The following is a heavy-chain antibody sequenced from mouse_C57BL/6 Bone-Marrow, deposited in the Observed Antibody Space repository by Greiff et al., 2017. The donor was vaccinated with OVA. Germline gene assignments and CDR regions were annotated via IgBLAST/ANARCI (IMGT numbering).Heavy chain of an antibody. Sequence: ESGPGLVKPSQSLSLTCSVTGYSITSGYYWNWIRQFPGNKLEWMGYISYDGSNNYNPSLKNRISITRDTSKNQFFLKLNSVTTEDTATYYCARGDSSGYDYYAMDYWGQGTSVTVSS. CDR2: ISYDGSN. CDR1: GYSITSGYY. V-gene: IGHV3-6*01. CDR3: ARGDSSGYDYYAMDY. D-gene: IGHD3-2*02. J-gene: IGHJ4*01.